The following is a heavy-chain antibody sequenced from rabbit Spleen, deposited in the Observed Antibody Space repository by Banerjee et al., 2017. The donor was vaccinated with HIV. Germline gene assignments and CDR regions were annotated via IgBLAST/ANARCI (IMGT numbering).Heavy chain of an antibody. CDR1: GFDFSTYS. V-gene: IGHV1S7*01. D-gene: IGHD6-1*01. J-gene: IGHJ4*01. Sequence: QLVESGGGLVQPGGSLKLSCKASGFDFSTYSMSWVRQAPGKGLEWIGYIVPIFGVTYYANWVNGRFTISSHNAQNTLYLQLDSLTAADTATYFCVREAGYGAYGDANLWGPGTLVTVS. CDR2: IVPIFGVT. CDR3: VREAGYGAYGDANL.